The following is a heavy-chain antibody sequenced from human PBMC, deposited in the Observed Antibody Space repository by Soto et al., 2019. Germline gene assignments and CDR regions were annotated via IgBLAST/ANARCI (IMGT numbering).Heavy chain of an antibody. V-gene: IGHV5-10-1*01. CDR3: ARKIYASASGPNFRYYFDY. CDR1: GYSFADYW. D-gene: IGHD2-15*01. CDR2: IDPSDSQT. J-gene: IGHJ4*02. Sequence: PGAALKISCKGSGYSFADYWITWVRQMPGKGLEWMGRIDPSDSQTYYSPSFRGHVTISAAKSITTVFLQSSSLRASDTAMYSCARKIYASASGPNFRYYFDYWGQGTLVTVSS.